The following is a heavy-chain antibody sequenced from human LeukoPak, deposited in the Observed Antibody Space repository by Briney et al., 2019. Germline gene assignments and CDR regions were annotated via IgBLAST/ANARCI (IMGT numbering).Heavy chain of an antibody. V-gene: IGHV1-69*05. CDR1: GGTFSSYA. CDR3: ASTSTSPIFDY. D-gene: IGHD2-2*01. Sequence: ASVKVSCKASGGTFSSYAISWVRQAPGQGLEWMGGIIPIFGTANYAQKFQGRVTITTDESASTAYMGLSSLRSEDTAVYYCASTSTSPIFDYWGQGTLVTVSS. CDR2: IIPIFGTA. J-gene: IGHJ4*02.